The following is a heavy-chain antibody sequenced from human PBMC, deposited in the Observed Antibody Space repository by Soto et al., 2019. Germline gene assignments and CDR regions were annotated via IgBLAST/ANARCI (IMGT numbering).Heavy chain of an antibody. D-gene: IGHD6-13*01. CDR1: GFTFRTYG. J-gene: IGHJ4*02. CDR2: ISSSGSFI. Sequence: LRLSCAASGFTFRTYGMNWARRAPGGGLEWVASISSSGSFIYYADSVKGRFTISRDDAEKSLYLQMNSLRAEDTALYYCAREPEGIAAALDYWGRGTLVTVSS. CDR3: AREPEGIAAALDY. V-gene: IGHV3-21*01.